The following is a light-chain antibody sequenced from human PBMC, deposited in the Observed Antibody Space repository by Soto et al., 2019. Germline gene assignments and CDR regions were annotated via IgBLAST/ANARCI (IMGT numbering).Light chain of an antibody. V-gene: IGLV2-14*01. J-gene: IGLJ2*01. Sequence: QSVLTQPASVSGSPGQSITISCTGTSSDVGGYNYVSWYQHHPGKAPKLMIYEVSNRPSGVSNRFSGSKSGDTASLTISGLQAEDEADYYCSSYTSSGTHVFGGGTQLTV. CDR1: SSDVGGYNY. CDR3: SSYTSSGTHV. CDR2: EVS.